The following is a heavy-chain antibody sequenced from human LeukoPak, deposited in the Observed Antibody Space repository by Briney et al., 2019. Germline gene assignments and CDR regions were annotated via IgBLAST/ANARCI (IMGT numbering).Heavy chain of an antibody. CDR1: GGSISSYC. D-gene: IGHD5-12*01. Sequence: SETLSLTCTVSGGSISSYCWSWIRQPPGKGLEWIAYIYYSGSTNYNPSLKSRVTISVDTSKNQFSLNLSSMTAADTAVYYCATRDSGYDAWYFDLWGRGTLVTVSS. CDR3: ATRDSGYDAWYFDL. CDR2: IYYSGST. V-gene: IGHV4-59*01. J-gene: IGHJ2*01.